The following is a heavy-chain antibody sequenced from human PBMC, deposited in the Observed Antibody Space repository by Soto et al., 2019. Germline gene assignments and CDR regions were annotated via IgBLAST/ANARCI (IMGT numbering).Heavy chain of an antibody. CDR3: ARVGDLRGLLVPAAKTPDY. J-gene: IGHJ4*02. D-gene: IGHD2-2*01. Sequence: QVQLVQSGAEVKKPGASVKVSCKASGYTFTSYGISWVRQAPGQGLEWMGWISAYNGNTNYAQKLQGRVTMTTDTSTSTAYMELRSLRSDDTAVYYCARVGDLRGLLVPAAKTPDYWGQGTLVTVSS. CDR1: GYTFTSYG. CDR2: ISAYNGNT. V-gene: IGHV1-18*01.